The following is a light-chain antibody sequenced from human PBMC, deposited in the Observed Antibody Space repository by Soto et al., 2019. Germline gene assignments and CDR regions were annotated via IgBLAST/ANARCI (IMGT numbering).Light chain of an antibody. CDR1: QGISSY. V-gene: IGKV1-39*01. CDR2: TSS. CDR3: QQTHNLIT. Sequence: DIQLTQSPSSLSASVGDRVTITCRASQGISSYLNWYQQKPGKAPKLLIYTSSILQSGVPSRFGGSRSGTDFTLTISSVQPEAAATYYCQQTHNLITFGQGTRLDIK. J-gene: IGKJ5*01.